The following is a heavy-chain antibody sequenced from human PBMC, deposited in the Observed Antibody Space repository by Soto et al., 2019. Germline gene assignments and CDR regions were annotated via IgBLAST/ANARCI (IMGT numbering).Heavy chain of an antibody. CDR2: INNSGST. D-gene: IGHD6-19*01. Sequence: PSETLSLTXAVHGGSFRGYHWTWIRQPPGKGLEWIGEINNSGSTNDNPSPKSRVTISRDTSKNQFSLSLSSVTAADTAIYYCARSGYTSGWFRFWGQGILVTVSS. J-gene: IGHJ4*02. CDR1: GGSFRGYH. CDR3: ARSGYTSGWFRF. V-gene: IGHV4-34*01.